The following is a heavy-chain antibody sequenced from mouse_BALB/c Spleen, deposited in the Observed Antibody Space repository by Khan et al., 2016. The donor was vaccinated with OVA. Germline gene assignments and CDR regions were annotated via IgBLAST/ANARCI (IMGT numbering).Heavy chain of an antibody. J-gene: IGHJ3*01. CDR2: ISSAGDYI. Sequence: EVELVESGGDLVKSGGSLKLSCAASGFTFSTYGVSWVRQTPDKRLEWVATISSAGDYIYYPDSVKGRFTISRDNAKNTLYLQMSSLKSDDTAMYYCASHLTGSFAYWGQGTLVTVSA. CDR1: GFTFSTYG. CDR3: ASHLTGSFAY. V-gene: IGHV5-6*01. D-gene: IGHD4-1*01.